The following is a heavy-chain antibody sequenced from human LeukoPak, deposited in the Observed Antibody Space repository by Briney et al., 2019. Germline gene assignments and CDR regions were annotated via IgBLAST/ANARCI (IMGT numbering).Heavy chain of an antibody. V-gene: IGHV4-4*09. J-gene: IGHJ5*02. Sequence: SETLSLTCTVSGGSISSYYWSWIRQPPGKGLEWIGYIYTSGSTNYNPSLKSRVTISVDTSKNQFSLKLSPVTAADTAVYYCARQPYGYGFDPWGQGTLVTVSS. CDR2: IYTSGST. D-gene: IGHD5-12*01. CDR1: GGSISSYY. CDR3: ARQPYGYGFDP.